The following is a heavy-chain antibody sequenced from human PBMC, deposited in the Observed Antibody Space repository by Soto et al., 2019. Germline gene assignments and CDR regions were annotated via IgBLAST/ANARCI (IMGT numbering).Heavy chain of an antibody. CDR2: INHSGST. Sequence: PSETLSLTCAVYGGSFSGYYWSWIRQPPGKGLEWIGEINHSGSTNYNPSLKSRVTISVDTSKNQFSLKLSSVTAADTAVYYCASLAATPGYYYYGMDVWGQGTTVTVSS. D-gene: IGHD2-15*01. J-gene: IGHJ6*02. CDR1: GGSFSGYY. CDR3: ASLAATPGYYYYGMDV. V-gene: IGHV4-34*01.